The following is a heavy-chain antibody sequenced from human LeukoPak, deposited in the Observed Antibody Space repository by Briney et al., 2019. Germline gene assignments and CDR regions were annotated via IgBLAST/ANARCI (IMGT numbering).Heavy chain of an antibody. V-gene: IGHV3-30*04. Sequence: GGSLRLSCAASGFTFSSYAMHWVRQAPGKGLEWLTVISHDGSNEYYADSVKGRFTISRDTSKNKLYLQMNSLRVEDTAVYYCAKDRRLGDFPYYYYCMDVWGKGTTVTVSS. CDR1: GFTFSSYA. CDR3: AKDRRLGDFPYYYYCMDV. D-gene: IGHD1-26*01. J-gene: IGHJ6*03. CDR2: ISHDGSNE.